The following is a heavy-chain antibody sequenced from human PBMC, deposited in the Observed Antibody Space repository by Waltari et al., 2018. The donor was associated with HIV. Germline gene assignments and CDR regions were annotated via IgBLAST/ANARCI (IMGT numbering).Heavy chain of an antibody. D-gene: IGHD4-17*01. Sequence: EVQLLESGGGLVQPGGSLRLSCAASGFPFSSYAMRWVLQAPRKGLEWVSAISDSGGSTYYADSVKGRFTISRDNSKNTLYLQMNSLRAEDTAVYYCAKDTPPQGDYGSDYWGQGTLVTVSS. CDR1: GFPFSSYA. CDR3: AKDTPPQGDYGSDY. CDR2: ISDSGGST. V-gene: IGHV3-23*01. J-gene: IGHJ4*02.